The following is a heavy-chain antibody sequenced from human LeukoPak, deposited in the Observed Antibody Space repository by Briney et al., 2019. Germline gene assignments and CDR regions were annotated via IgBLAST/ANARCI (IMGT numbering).Heavy chain of an antibody. V-gene: IGHV1-2*04. D-gene: IGHD5-18*01. CDR2: INPNSGGT. CDR3: ATSPTAMVSPMDV. Sequence: GASVKVSCKASGYTFTGYYMHWVRQAPGQGLEWMGWINPNSGGTNYAQKFQGWVTMTRDTSISTAYIELSRLRSDDTAVYYCATSPTAMVSPMDVWGQGTTVTVSS. CDR1: GYTFTGYY. J-gene: IGHJ6*02.